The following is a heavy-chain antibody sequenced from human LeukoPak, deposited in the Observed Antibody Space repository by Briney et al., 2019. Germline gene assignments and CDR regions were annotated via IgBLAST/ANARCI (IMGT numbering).Heavy chain of an antibody. Sequence: GGSLRLSCAASGFTFSHYWMSWVRQAPGKGLEWVANIKQDGSEMHYVDSVKGRSTISRDNANNSLYLQMNSLRAEDTAVYYCVRAVVVAASYRFDPWGQGTLVTVSS. CDR2: IKQDGSEM. CDR3: VRAVVVAASYRFDP. D-gene: IGHD2-15*01. CDR1: GFTFSHYW. J-gene: IGHJ5*02. V-gene: IGHV3-7*03.